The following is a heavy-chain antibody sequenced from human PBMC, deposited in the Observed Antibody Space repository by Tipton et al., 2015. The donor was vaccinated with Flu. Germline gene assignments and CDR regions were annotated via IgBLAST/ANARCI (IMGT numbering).Heavy chain of an antibody. J-gene: IGHJ4*02. D-gene: IGHD5-12*01. CDR1: GGSISSGGYY. CDR2: IYYSGST. V-gene: IGHV4-31*03. Sequence: LTCTVSGGSISSGGYYWSWIRQHPGKGLEWIGYIYYSGSTYYNPSLKSRVTISVDTSKNQFSLKLSSVTAADTAVYYCARGGATGEDYFDYWGQGTLVTVSS. CDR3: ARGGATGEDYFDY.